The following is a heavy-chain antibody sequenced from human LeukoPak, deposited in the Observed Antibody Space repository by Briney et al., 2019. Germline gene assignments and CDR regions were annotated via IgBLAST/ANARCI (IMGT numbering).Heavy chain of an antibody. CDR3: ARGGTTTTNFDY. Sequence: SETLSLTCTVSGGSISGSYWSWIRQPPGRGLEWIGYIFYTGSTNYNPSLKSRVTISVDTSNNHFSLKLNSVTAADTAVYYCARGGTTTTNFDYWGQGTLVTVSS. CDR1: GGSISGSY. J-gene: IGHJ4*02. CDR2: IFYTGST. D-gene: IGHD1-1*01. V-gene: IGHV4-59*08.